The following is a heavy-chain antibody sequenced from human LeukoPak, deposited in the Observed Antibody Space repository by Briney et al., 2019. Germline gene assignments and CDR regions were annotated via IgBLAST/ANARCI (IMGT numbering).Heavy chain of an antibody. CDR2: IYTSGST. CDR3: ARFTSDSSGYADY. V-gene: IGHV4-61*02. J-gene: IGHJ4*02. CDR1: GGSISSGSYY. Sequence: SETLSLTCTVSGGSISSGSYYWSWIRQPAGKGLEWIGRIYTSGSTNYNPSLKSRVTISVDTSKNQFSLRLSSVTAADTAVYYCARFTSDSSGYADYWGQGTLVTVSS. D-gene: IGHD3-22*01.